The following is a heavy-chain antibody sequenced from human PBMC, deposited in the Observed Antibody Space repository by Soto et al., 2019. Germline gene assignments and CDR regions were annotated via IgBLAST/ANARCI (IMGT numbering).Heavy chain of an antibody. CDR2: IIPILGIA. D-gene: IGHD3-3*01. Sequence: GASVKVSCKASGGTFSSYTISWVRQAPGQGLEWMGRIIPILGIANYAQKFQGRVTITADKSTSTAYMELSSLRSEDTAVYYCASYPWSGGVPYAFDIWGQGTMVTVSS. V-gene: IGHV1-69*02. CDR3: ASYPWSGGVPYAFDI. J-gene: IGHJ3*02. CDR1: GGTFSSYT.